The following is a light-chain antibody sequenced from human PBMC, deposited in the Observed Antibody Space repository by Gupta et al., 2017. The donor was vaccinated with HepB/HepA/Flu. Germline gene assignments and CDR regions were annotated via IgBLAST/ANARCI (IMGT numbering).Light chain of an antibody. CDR3: QQFYNAPGN. J-gene: IGKJ2*02. V-gene: IGKV1-39*01. CDR1: QNISIY. CDR2: SAS. Sequence: IRMTQTRSSRSASVGDTVSITCRSSQNISIYLNWYQQKPGKAPKLLMYSASRLKSGVSSQFSGSGSGTDFTLTINELQPEDFATYYCQQFYNAPGNFGEGTKMEIK.